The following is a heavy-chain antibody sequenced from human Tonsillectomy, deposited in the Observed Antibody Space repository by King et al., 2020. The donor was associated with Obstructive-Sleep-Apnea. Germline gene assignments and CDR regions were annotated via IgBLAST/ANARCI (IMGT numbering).Heavy chain of an antibody. CDR1: GGSISSSSYY. Sequence: QLQESGPGLVKPSETLSLTCTVSGGSISSSSYYWGWIRQPPGKGLEWIGSIYYSGSTYYNPSLKSRVTISVDTSKNQFSLKLSSVTAADTAVYYCASISAVAGKRNWFDPWGHGTLVTVSS. CDR2: IYYSGST. D-gene: IGHD6-19*01. CDR3: ASISAVAGKRNWFDP. J-gene: IGHJ5*02. V-gene: IGHV4-39*07.